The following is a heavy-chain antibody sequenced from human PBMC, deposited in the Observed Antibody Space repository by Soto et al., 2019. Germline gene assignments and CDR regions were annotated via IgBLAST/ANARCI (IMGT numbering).Heavy chain of an antibody. CDR3: ARVGPYSSGWYDYGMDV. D-gene: IGHD6-19*01. J-gene: IGHJ6*02. V-gene: IGHV1-18*01. CDR2: ISAYNGNT. Sequence: ASVKVSCKASGYTFTIYGISWVRQAPGQGLEWMGWISAYNGNTNYAQKLQGRVTMTTDTSTSTAYMELRSLRSDDTAVYYCARVGPYSSGWYDYGMDVWGQGTTVTVSS. CDR1: GYTFTIYG.